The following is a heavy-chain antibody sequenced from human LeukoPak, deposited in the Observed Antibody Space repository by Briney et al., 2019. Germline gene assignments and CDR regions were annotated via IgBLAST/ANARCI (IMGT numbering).Heavy chain of an antibody. D-gene: IGHD4-17*01. Sequence: GGSLRLSCAASGLTFSSYAMHWVRQAPGKGLEWVAVISYDGSNKYYADSVKGRFTISRDNSKNTLYLQMNSLRAEDTAVYYCARDRYGDYGDFDYWGQGTLVTVSS. J-gene: IGHJ4*02. CDR3: ARDRYGDYGDFDY. V-gene: IGHV3-30*04. CDR2: ISYDGSNK. CDR1: GLTFSSYA.